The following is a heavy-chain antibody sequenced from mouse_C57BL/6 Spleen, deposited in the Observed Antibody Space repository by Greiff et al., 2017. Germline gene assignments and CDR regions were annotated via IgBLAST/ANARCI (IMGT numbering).Heavy chain of an antibody. D-gene: IGHD1-1*01. J-gene: IGHJ3*01. CDR1: GYSITSGYY. CDR3: AREGDYYGSSGAWFAY. V-gene: IGHV3-6*01. CDR2: ISYDGSN. Sequence: ESGPGLVKPSRSLSLTCSVTGYSITSGYYWNRIRQFPGNKLEWMGYISYDGSNNYNPSLKNRISITRDTSKNQFFLKLNSVTTEDTATYYCAREGDYYGSSGAWFAYWGQGTLVTVSA.